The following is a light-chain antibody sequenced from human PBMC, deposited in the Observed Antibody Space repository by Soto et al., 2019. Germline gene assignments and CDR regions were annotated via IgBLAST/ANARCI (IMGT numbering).Light chain of an antibody. V-gene: IGKV3D-15*01. J-gene: IGKJ5*01. CDR3: QQYNNWPIT. Sequence: EIVMTQSPATLSVSTGERATLSCRASQNVGSNLAWYQQKPGRAPRLLIYGASTRATGIPARFSGSGSVTEFTLTISSLQSEDFAVYYCQQYNNWPITFGQGTRLEIK. CDR1: QNVGSN. CDR2: GAS.